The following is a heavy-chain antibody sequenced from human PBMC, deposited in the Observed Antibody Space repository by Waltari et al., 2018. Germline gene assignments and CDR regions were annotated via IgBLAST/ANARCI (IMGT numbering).Heavy chain of an antibody. CDR2: IFSNDET. J-gene: IGHJ4*02. V-gene: IGHV2-26*01. CDR3: ARIPGLYGSGSHPFDY. D-gene: IGHD3-10*01. Sequence: FRQPPGKALEWLAHIFSNDETSYSTSLKSRLTIAKDTSKSQVVLTMTNMDPVDTATYYCARIPGLYGSGSHPFDYWGQGTLVTVSS.